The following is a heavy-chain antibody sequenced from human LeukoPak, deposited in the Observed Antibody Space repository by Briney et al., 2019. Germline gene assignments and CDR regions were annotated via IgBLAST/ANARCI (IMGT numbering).Heavy chain of an antibody. J-gene: IGHJ4*02. D-gene: IGHD3-10*02. CDR2: ISNGGGTT. V-gene: IGHV3-48*03. CDR1: GFTFTSYD. CDR3: VRDSYMFGSDY. Sequence: GGSLRLSCVISGFTFTSYDFNWVRQAPGKGLEWVSYISNGGGTTYYADSVKGRFTISRDNAKNSVFLQVNSLRAEDTAVYYCVRDSYMFGSDYWGQGTLVTVSS.